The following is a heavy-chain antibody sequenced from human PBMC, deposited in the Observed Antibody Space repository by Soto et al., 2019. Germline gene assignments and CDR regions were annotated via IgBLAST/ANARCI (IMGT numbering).Heavy chain of an antibody. J-gene: IGHJ5*02. D-gene: IGHD6-6*01. CDR1: GFTFSSYS. CDR2: ISSSSSYI. V-gene: IGHV3-21*01. CDR3: ARDGVAAREVYNWFDP. Sequence: EVQLVESGGGLVKPGGSLRLSCAASGFTFSSYSMNWVRQAPGKGLEWVSSISSSSSYIYYADSVKGRFTISRDNAKNSLYLLMNSLRAEDTAVYYCARDGVAAREVYNWFDPWGQGTLVTVSS.